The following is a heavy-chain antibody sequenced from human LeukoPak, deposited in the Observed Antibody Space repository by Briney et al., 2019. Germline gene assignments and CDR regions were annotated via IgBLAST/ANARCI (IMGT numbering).Heavy chain of an antibody. CDR1: GFTFDDYG. CDR3: ARDNSDSSGWYNWFDP. Sequence: PGGSLRLSCAASGFTFDDYGMSWVRQAPGKGLEWVSGINWNGGSTGYADSVKGRFTISRENAKNSLYLQMNSLRAGDTAVYYCARDNSDSSGWYNWFDPWGQGTLVTVSS. V-gene: IGHV3-20*04. CDR2: INWNGGST. J-gene: IGHJ5*02. D-gene: IGHD6-19*01.